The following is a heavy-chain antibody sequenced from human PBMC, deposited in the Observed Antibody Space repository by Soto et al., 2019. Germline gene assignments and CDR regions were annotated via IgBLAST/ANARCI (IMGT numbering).Heavy chain of an antibody. CDR3: AKQPKVTTAVGKMSFDD. CDR2: IYPGDSDV. J-gene: IGHJ4*02. V-gene: IGHV5-51*01. CDR1: GYNFRHYY. Sequence: PGESLKISCQASGYNFRHYYIAWVRQKPGRGLEWVGLIYPGDSDVRYSPSVQGQVTISVDRSTDTAFLQWNRLKASDSATYYFAKQPKVTTAVGKMSFDDWGQGTLVTVSS. D-gene: IGHD6-13*01.